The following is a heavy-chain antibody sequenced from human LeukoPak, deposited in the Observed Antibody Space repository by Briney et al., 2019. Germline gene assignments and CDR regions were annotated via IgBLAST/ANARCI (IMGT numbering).Heavy chain of an antibody. CDR2: INPNDGDT. Sequence: ASVKVSCKASGYTFTVYYMHWVRQAPGQGFEWMGWINPNDGDTNYAQKFQGRVTMTRDTSISTAHMEVSRLRSDDTAVYYCARANFLYCSSSTCLFDYWGQGTLVTVSS. J-gene: IGHJ4*02. CDR3: ARANFLYCSSSTCLFDY. D-gene: IGHD2-2*01. V-gene: IGHV1-2*02. CDR1: GYTFTVYY.